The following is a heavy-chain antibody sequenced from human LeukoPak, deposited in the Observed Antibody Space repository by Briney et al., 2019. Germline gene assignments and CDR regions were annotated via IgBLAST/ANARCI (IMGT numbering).Heavy chain of an antibody. CDR3: ACKGDLGYCSGGSCYRSLGY. Sequence: GGSLRLSCAASGFTFSSYEMHWVRQAPGKGLEWVAYISSSGSIIYYADSVKGRFTISRDNSKNTLYLQMNSLRAEDTAVYYCACKGDLGYCSGGSCYRSLGYWGQGTLVTVSS. D-gene: IGHD2-15*01. CDR1: GFTFSSYE. V-gene: IGHV3-48*03. CDR2: ISSSGSII. J-gene: IGHJ4*02.